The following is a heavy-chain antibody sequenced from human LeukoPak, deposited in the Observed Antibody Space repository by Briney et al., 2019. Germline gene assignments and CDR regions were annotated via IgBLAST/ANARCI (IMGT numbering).Heavy chain of an antibody. CDR2: IIPIFGTA. Sequence: ASVKVSCKASGGTFSSYAISWVRQAPGQGLEWMGGIIPIFGTANYAQKFQGRVTITADESTSTAYMELSSLRSEDTAVYYCAVGRWGFGELPHTYFDYWGQGTLVTVSS. V-gene: IGHV1-69*13. D-gene: IGHD3-10*01. CDR3: AVGRWGFGELPHTYFDY. CDR1: GGTFSSYA. J-gene: IGHJ4*02.